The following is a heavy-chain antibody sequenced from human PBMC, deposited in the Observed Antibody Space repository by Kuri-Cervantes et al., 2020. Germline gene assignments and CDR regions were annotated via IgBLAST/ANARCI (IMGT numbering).Heavy chain of an antibody. CDR2: INPNSGGT. CDR3: ATVSLHYYGMDV. CDR1: GYTFTGYY. Sequence: ASVKVSCKASGYTFTGYYMHWVRQAPGQGLEWMGWINPNSGGTNYAQKFQGRVTMTRDTSISTAYMELSRLRSDDTAVYYCATVSLHYYGMDVWGQGTTVTVSS. V-gene: IGHV1-2*02. J-gene: IGHJ6*02.